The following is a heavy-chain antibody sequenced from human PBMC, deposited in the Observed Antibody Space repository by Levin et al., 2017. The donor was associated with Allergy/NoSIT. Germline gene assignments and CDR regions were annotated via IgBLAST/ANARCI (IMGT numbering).Heavy chain of an antibody. D-gene: IGHD6-19*01. CDR3: ARVILIAVAGRENSEYFQH. Sequence: PSETLSLTCTVSGLSISICCYFCIRLPQHPGKGLEWIGYIYYSGSTYYNPSLKSRVTISVDTSKNQFSLKLSSVTAADTAVYYCARVILIAVAGRENSEYFQHWGLGTLVTVSS. J-gene: IGHJ1*01. V-gene: IGHV4-31*03. CDR1: GLSISICCYF. CDR2: IYYSGST.